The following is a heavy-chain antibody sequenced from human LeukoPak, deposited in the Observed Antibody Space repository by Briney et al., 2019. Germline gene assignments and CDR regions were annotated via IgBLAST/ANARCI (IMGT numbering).Heavy chain of an antibody. D-gene: IGHD6-13*01. CDR2: IYHNGNT. Sequence: SETLSLTCAVSGYSISSGYYWGWIRQPPRKGLEWIGSIYHNGNTYYNPSLKSRVTISVDTSKNEFSLKLSSVTAADTAVYYWARAYHSSWYLNWFDPWGQGTLVTVSS. J-gene: IGHJ5*02. V-gene: IGHV4-38-2*01. CDR1: GYSISSGYY. CDR3: ARAYHSSWYLNWFDP.